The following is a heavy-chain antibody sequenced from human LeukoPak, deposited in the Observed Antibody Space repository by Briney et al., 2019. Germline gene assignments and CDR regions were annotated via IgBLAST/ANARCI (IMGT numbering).Heavy chain of an antibody. J-gene: IGHJ6*04. D-gene: IGHD3-9*01. CDR1: GGTFSSYA. Sequence: SVKVSCKASGGTFSSYAISWVRQAPGQGLEWMGRIIPILGIANYAQKFQGRVTITADKSTSTAYMELSSLRSEDTAVYYCARDHGSFVLRSFGYYYGMDVWGKGTTVTVSS. CDR3: ARDHGSFVLRSFGYYYGMDV. V-gene: IGHV1-69*04. CDR2: IIPILGIA.